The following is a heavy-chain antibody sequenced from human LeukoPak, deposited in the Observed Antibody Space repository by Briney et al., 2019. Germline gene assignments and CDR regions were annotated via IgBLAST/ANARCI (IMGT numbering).Heavy chain of an antibody. CDR3: AKGTGNYYYYGMDV. V-gene: IGHV3-23*01. D-gene: IGHD1-14*01. Sequence: PGGSLRLSCAASVCTFSSYPMSWVRQAPWKGLEWISAISGSDGSTYYAGSVKGRFTISRDNSKNTLYLQMNSLRAEDTAVYYCAKGTGNYYYYGMDVWGQGTTVTVSS. CDR1: VCTFSSYP. CDR2: ISGSDGST. J-gene: IGHJ6*02.